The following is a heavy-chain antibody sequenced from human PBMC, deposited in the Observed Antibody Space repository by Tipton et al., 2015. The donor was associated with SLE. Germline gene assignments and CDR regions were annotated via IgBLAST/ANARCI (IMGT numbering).Heavy chain of an antibody. J-gene: IGHJ4*02. Sequence: TLSLTCNVSGYSISSGGYYWSWIRQHPGKGLEWIGYIYYSGSTYYNPSLKSRVTISVDTSKNQFSLKLSSVTAADTAVYYCARGGIVGAAGFDYWGQGTLVTASS. CDR3: ARGGIVGAAGFDY. V-gene: IGHV4-31*03. CDR1: GYSISSGGYY. CDR2: IYYSGST. D-gene: IGHD1-26*01.